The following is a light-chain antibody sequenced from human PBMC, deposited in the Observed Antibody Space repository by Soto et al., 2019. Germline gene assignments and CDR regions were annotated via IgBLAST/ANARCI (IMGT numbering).Light chain of an antibody. J-gene: IGKJ2*01. CDR3: QQRSNWPPDYT. CDR2: DAS. V-gene: IGKV3-11*01. CDR1: QSVATF. Sequence: EIVLTQSPATLSLSLGERATLSCRASQSVATFLAWYQQKPGQAPRLLIYDASNRATGIPARFSGSGSGKDLTLTISSLEPEDFAVYYCQQRSNWPPDYTFGQGTKLEIK.